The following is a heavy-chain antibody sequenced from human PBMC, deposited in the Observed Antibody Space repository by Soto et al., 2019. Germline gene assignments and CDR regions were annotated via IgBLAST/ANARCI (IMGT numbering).Heavy chain of an antibody. D-gene: IGHD3-22*01. CDR2: IYYSGST. J-gene: IGHJ5*02. V-gene: IGHV4-61*01. CDR1: GGSVSSGSYY. Sequence: PSETLSLTCTVSGGSVSSGSYYWSWIRQPPGKGLEWIGYIYYSGSTNYNPSLKSRVTISVDTSKNQFSLKLSSVTAADTAVYYCARDAGYYPSWGQGTLVTVSS. CDR3: ARDAGYYPS.